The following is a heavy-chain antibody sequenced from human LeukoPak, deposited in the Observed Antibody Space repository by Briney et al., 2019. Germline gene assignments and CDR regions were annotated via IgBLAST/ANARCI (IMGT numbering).Heavy chain of an antibody. CDR2: IYTSGST. V-gene: IGHV4-4*07. Sequence: SETLSLTCTVSGGSISSYYWSWIRQSAGKGLEWIGRIYTSGSTNYNPSLKSRVTMSVDTSKNQFSLKLSSVTAADTAVYYCAREVYGSGSYIFEYYYYYMDVWGKGTTVTVSS. CDR3: AREVYGSGSYIFEYYYYYMDV. D-gene: IGHD3-10*01. CDR1: GGSISSYY. J-gene: IGHJ6*03.